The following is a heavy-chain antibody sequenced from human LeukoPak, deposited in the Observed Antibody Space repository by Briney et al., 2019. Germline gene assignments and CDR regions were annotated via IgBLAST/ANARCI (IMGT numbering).Heavy chain of an antibody. J-gene: IGHJ6*03. V-gene: IGHV1-8*01. Sequence: ASVTVSCKASGYTFTSYDINWVRQATGQGLEWMGWMNPNSGNTGYAQKFQGRVTMTRNTSISTAYMELSSLRSEDTAVYYCARAPSPQRNRNLYYYYMDVWGKGTTVTVSS. CDR1: GYTFTSYD. CDR3: ARAPSPQRNRNLYYYYMDV. D-gene: IGHD1-14*01. CDR2: MNPNSGNT.